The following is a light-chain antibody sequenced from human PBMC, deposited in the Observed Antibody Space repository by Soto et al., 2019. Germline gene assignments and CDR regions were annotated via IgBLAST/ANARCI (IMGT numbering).Light chain of an antibody. V-gene: IGLV2-8*01. Sequence: QSALAQPPSASGSPGQSVTISCAGTSNDVGGYNFVSWYQQHPGKAPKLMIFEVSKRPSGVPERFSGSKSGNTASLTVSWLQAEDEADYYCSSYAGNNIFYVFGTGTKVTVL. CDR1: SNDVGGYNF. CDR3: SSYAGNNIFYV. CDR2: EVS. J-gene: IGLJ1*01.